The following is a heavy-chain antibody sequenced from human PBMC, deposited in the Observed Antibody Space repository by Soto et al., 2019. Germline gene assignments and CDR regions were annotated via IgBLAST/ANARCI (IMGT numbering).Heavy chain of an antibody. CDR2: INPNSGGT. CDR1: GYTFTGYY. V-gene: IGHV1-2*04. CDR3: ARGLVGATGGGYYYYGMDV. Sequence: VSVKVSCKASGYTFTGYYMHWVRQAPGQGLEWMGWINPNSGGTNYAQKFQGWVTMTRDTSISTAYMELSRLRSDDTAVYYCARGLVGATGGGYYYYGMDVWGQGTTVTVSS. D-gene: IGHD1-26*01. J-gene: IGHJ6*02.